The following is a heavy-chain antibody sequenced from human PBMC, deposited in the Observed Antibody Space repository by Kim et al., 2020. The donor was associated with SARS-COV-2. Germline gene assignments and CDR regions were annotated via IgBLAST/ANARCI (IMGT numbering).Heavy chain of an antibody. V-gene: IGHV3-21*01. CDR3: ARVTYYYDSSGYAFDY. CDR2: ISSSSSYI. Sequence: GGSLRLSCAASGFTFSSYSMNWVRQAPGKGLEWVSSISSSSSYIYYADSVKGRFTISRDNAKNSLYLQMNSLRAEDTAVYYCARVTYYYDSSGYAFDYWGQGTLVTVSS. CDR1: GFTFSSYS. J-gene: IGHJ4*02. D-gene: IGHD3-22*01.